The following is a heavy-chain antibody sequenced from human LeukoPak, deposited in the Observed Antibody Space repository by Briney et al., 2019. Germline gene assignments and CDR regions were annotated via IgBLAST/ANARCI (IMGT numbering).Heavy chain of an antibody. CDR2: ISRNGDST. CDR3: ARDSESGDLRLQH. D-gene: IGHD3-10*01. V-gene: IGHV3-64*01. CDR1: GLTFSNYA. J-gene: IGHJ1*01. Sequence: PGGSLRLSCAAFGLTFSNYAMYWVRQAPGKGLEYVSGISRNGDSTDYGNSVKGRFTISRDNSKNTLYLQTGGLRAEDMGVYYCARDSESGDLRLQHWGQGTLVTVSS.